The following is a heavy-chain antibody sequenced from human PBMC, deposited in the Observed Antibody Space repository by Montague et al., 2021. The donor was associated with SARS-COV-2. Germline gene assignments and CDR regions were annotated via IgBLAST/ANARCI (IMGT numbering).Heavy chain of an antibody. CDR2: ISYDGSNK. V-gene: IGHV3-30*04. CDR3: ASTLGYCSGGSCYDPGNYYYYGMDV. J-gene: IGHJ6*02. Sequence: SLRLSCAASGFTFSSYAMHWVRQAPGKGLEWVAVISYDGSNKYYADSVKGRFTISRDNSKNMLYLQMNSLRAEDTAVYYCASTLGYCSGGSCYDPGNYYYYGMDVWGQGTTVTVSS. CDR1: GFTFSSYA. D-gene: IGHD2-15*01.